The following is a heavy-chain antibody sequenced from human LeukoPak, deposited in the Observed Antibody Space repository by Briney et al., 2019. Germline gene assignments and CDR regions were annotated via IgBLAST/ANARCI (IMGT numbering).Heavy chain of an antibody. J-gene: IGHJ4*02. D-gene: IGHD1-7*01. V-gene: IGHV1-18*03. Sequence: ASVKVSCKASGYAFTNYDINWVRQAPGQGLEWMGWIGTYNGNTNYAQRPQGRVTMTTDTSTSTAYMELRSLRSDDMAVYYCARMSNWNYQRLDSWGQGTLVTVSS. CDR3: ARMSNWNYQRLDS. CDR2: IGTYNGNT. CDR1: GYAFTNYD.